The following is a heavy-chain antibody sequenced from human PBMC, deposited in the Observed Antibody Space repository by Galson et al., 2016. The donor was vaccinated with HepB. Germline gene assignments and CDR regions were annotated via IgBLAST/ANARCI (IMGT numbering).Heavy chain of an antibody. CDR2: INYSGNI. D-gene: IGHD3-22*01. CDR3: ARGGYYYDSRCYFYDF. CDR1: GGSSSSYY. J-gene: IGHJ4*02. Sequence: SETLSLTCAVSGGSSSSYYWTWIRQPPGKGLEWIGYINYSGNINYNPSLAIRVSISVGTSKSHFSLKLSSVTATDTGVYYCARGGYYYDSRCYFYDFWGQGILVTVSS. V-gene: IGHV4-59*01.